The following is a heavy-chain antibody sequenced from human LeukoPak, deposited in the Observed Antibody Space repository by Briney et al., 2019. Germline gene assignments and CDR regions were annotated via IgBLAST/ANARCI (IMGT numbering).Heavy chain of an antibody. V-gene: IGHV3-30-3*01. J-gene: IGHJ4*02. CDR2: ISPDGGDK. CDR1: GFTFSRFP. Sequence: GGSLRISCAASGFTFSRFPMHWVRQAPGKGLEWVALISPDGGDKKYAGSVKGRFTVSRDNSKNTLYLQLNSLRLEDTAVYYCARDYPADHWGQGTLVTVSS. CDR3: ARDYPADH.